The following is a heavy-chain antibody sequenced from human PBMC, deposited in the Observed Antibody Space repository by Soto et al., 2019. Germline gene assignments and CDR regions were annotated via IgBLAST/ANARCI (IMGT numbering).Heavy chain of an antibody. Sequence: PGGSLTLSSAPSGFSLTSYPTISARRAPGKGLEWVSASSGSGGSTYYSDSVMGRFTISRDNSKNTLYLQMNSLRGEDTVVYYCASQQLAHYYYGMDVWGQGTTVTVSS. V-gene: IGHV3-23*01. CDR3: ASQQLAHYYYGMDV. D-gene: IGHD6-13*01. J-gene: IGHJ6*02. CDR1: GFSLTSYP. CDR2: SSGSGGST.